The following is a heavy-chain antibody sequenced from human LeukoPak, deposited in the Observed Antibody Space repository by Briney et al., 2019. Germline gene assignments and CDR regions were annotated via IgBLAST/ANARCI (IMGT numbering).Heavy chain of an antibody. D-gene: IGHD2/OR15-2a*01. CDR1: GYTFTDYY. Sequence: ASVKVSCKASGYTFTDYYMYWVRQAPGQGLEWMGWINPNSGGTNYAQKFQGRVTMTRDTSISTAYMELSRLRSDDTAVYYCARGTTATNHYYYYYMDVWGKGTTVTVSS. J-gene: IGHJ6*03. CDR3: ARGTTATNHYYYYYMDV. V-gene: IGHV1-2*02. CDR2: INPNSGGT.